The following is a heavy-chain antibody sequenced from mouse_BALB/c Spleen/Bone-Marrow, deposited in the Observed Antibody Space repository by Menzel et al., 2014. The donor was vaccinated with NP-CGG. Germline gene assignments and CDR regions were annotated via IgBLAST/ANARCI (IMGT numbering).Heavy chain of an antibody. Sequence: EVQGVESGGGLVQPGGSLKLSCAASGFDFSSYWMSWGRQAPGKGLEWIGGINPDSNTINYTPSLKDKFIISRDNAKNTLYLQMSKVRSEDTALYYCARLGYYGWFAYWGQGTLVTVSA. CDR3: ARLGYYGWFAY. D-gene: IGHD2-3*01. V-gene: IGHV4-1*02. CDR1: GFDFSSYW. CDR2: INPDSNTI. J-gene: IGHJ3*01.